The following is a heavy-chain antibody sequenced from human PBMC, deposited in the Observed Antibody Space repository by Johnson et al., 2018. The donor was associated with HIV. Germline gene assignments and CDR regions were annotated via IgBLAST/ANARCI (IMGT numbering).Heavy chain of an antibody. Sequence: QVQLVESGGGVVQPGRSLRLSCAASGFTFSSYAMHWVRQAPGKGLEWVAVISYDGSNKYYADSVKCRFTISRDNSKNTLYLQMNSLRAEDTAVYYCARDILEYSSSVPDAFDIWGQGTMVTVSS. CDR2: ISYDGSNK. J-gene: IGHJ3*02. V-gene: IGHV3-30*04. D-gene: IGHD6-6*01. CDR1: GFTFSSYA. CDR3: ARDILEYSSSVPDAFDI.